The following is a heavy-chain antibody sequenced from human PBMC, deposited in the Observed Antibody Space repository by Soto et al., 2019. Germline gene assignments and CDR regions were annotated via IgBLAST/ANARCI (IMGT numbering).Heavy chain of an antibody. V-gene: IGHV3-23*01. CDR2: ISGSGGST. D-gene: IGHD2-15*01. J-gene: IGHJ4*02. CDR3: AKDRKGSYCSGGTCYSFDY. CDR1: GFTLGTYV. Sequence: EVQLLESGGGLVQPGGSLRLSCAASGFTLGTYVMTWVRQAPGKGLELVSAISGSGGSTNYADPVKGLFTISRDNTKNTLYLQMNSLRVEDTAVYYCAKDRKGSYCSGGTCYSFDYWGQGTLVTFPS.